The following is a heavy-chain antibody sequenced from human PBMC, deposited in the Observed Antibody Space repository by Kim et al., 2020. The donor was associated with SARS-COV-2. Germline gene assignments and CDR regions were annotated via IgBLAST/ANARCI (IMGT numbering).Heavy chain of an antibody. CDR1: GFTFSSYW. J-gene: IGHJ6*02. CDR2: IKQDGSEK. V-gene: IGHV3-7*01. Sequence: GGSLRLSCAASGFTFSSYWMSWVRQAPGKGLEWVANIKQDGSEKYYVDSVKDRFTISRDNAKNSLYLQMNSLRAEDTAVYYCARDGIAAAGAYYYYGMDVWGQGTTVTVSS. D-gene: IGHD6-13*01. CDR3: ARDGIAAAGAYYYYGMDV.